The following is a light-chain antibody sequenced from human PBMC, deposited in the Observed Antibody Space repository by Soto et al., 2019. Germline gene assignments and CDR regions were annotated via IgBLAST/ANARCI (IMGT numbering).Light chain of an antibody. CDR3: ATWDDSLNGPV. Sequence: QSVLTQPPSASGTPGQRVIISCSGSSSNIGSNSVIWYQQLPGTAPKLLIYRDNQRPSGVPARFSVSKSGTSASLAVSGLQSEDEAEYSCATWDDSLNGPVLGGGTKLTVL. V-gene: IGLV1-44*01. CDR2: RDN. CDR1: SSNIGSNS. J-gene: IGLJ3*02.